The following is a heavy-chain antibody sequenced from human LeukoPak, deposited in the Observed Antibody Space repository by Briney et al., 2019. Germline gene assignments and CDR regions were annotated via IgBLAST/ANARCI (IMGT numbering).Heavy chain of an antibody. Sequence: GGSLRLSCAASGFTFSSYGMHWVRQAPGKGLEWVAVIWYDGSNKYYADSVKGRFTISRDNSKNTLYLQMNSLRAEDTAVYYCAKDHRELLGYYYYYYGMDVWGQGTTVTVSS. V-gene: IGHV3-33*06. J-gene: IGHJ6*02. CDR3: AKDHRELLGYYYYYYGMDV. CDR2: IWYDGSNK. D-gene: IGHD1-26*01. CDR1: GFTFSSYG.